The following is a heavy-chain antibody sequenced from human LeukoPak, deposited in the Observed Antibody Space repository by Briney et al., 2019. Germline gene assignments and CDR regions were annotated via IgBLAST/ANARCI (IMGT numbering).Heavy chain of an antibody. J-gene: IGHJ2*01. V-gene: IGHV4-38-2*02. CDR3: ARVTGTWYFDL. CDR1: GGSISSGYY. D-gene: IGHD1-14*01. Sequence: SETLSLTCTVSGGSISSGYYWGWIRQPPGKGLEWVGCIYHSGSTYGNPSLKSRVAISVDTSKNQFSLKLSSVTAADTAVYYCARVTGTWYFDLWGRGTLVTVSS. CDR2: IYHSGST.